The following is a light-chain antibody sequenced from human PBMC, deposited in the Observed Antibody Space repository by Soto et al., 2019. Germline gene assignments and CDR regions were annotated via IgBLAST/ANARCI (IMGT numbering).Light chain of an antibody. J-gene: IGLJ1*01. CDR1: SSNIGKYY. CDR2: END. V-gene: IGLV1-51*02. Sequence: QSVLTQPPSVSAAPGQKVTMSCSGSSSNIGKYYVSWHQQLPGTAPKLHIYENDKRPSGIPDRFSGSKSGTSATLGITGLQTGDEADYYCGTWDSSRTPLVFGPGTMVTVL. CDR3: GTWDSSRTPLV.